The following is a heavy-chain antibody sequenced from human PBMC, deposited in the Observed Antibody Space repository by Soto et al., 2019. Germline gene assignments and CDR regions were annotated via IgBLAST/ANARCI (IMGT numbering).Heavy chain of an antibody. CDR3: ARARLRIAARPESWFDP. CDR2: TYYRSKWYV. Sequence: LHTLSRTCGVSGESVSSNIAAWNWIRQSPSRGLEWLGRTYYRSKWYVDYAVSLRGRITINPDTSRNQFSLQLNTVTPEDTAAYYCARARLRIAARPESWFDPWGQGTLVTVPS. D-gene: IGHD6-6*01. J-gene: IGHJ5*02. V-gene: IGHV6-1*01. CDR1: GESVSSNIAA.